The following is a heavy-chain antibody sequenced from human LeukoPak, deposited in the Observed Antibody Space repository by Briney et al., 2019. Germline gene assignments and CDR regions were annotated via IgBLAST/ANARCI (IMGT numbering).Heavy chain of an antibody. D-gene: IGHD3-9*01. CDR1: GYTFTSYG. CDR3: ARVKYYDILTGPDY. J-gene: IGHJ4*02. Sequence: ASVKVSCKASGYTFTSYGISWVRQAPGQGLEWMRWISAYNGNTNYAQKLQGRVTMTTDTSTSTAYMELRSLRSDDTAVYYCARVKYYDILTGPDYWGQGTLVTVSS. V-gene: IGHV1-18*04. CDR2: ISAYNGNT.